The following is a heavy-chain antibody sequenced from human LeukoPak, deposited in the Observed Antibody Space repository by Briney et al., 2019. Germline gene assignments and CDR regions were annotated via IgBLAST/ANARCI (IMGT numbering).Heavy chain of an antibody. J-gene: IGHJ4*02. V-gene: IGHV3-7*01. CDR3: AGSTGWLLDD. CDR1: GFAFSSYW. Sequence: PGGSLRLSCRASGFAFSSYWMSWVRQAPGKGLEWVAMIKQDGSEEHYVDSVKGRFTISRDNAENSLYLQMDSLRVDDTAVYYGAGSTGWLLDDWGQGTLATVSS. D-gene: IGHD2-2*01. CDR2: IKQDGSEE.